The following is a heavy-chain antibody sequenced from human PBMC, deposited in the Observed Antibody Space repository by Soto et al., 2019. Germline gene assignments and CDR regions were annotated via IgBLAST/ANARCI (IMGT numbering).Heavy chain of an antibody. V-gene: IGHV3-23*01. J-gene: IGHJ3*02. D-gene: IGHD2-21*02. CDR3: AKDHIVVVTAIQIDAFDI. CDR2: ISGSGGST. Sequence: VQLLESGGGLVQPGGSLRLSCAASGFTFSSYAMSWVRQAPGKGLEWVSAISGSGGSTYYADSVKGRFTISRDNSKNTLYLQMNSLRAEDTAVYYCAKDHIVVVTAIQIDAFDIWGQGTMVTVSS. CDR1: GFTFSSYA.